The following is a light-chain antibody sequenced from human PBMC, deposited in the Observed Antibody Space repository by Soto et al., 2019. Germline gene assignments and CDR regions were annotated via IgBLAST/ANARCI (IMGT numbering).Light chain of an antibody. J-gene: IGLJ2*01. CDR3: AAWDDSLSGPTV. CDR1: SSNIGSSY. V-gene: IGLV1-47*01. Sequence: QYVLIQPPSASGTPGQRVTISCSGSSSNIGSSYVYWYQQLPGTAPKLLIYRNNQRPSGVPDRFSGSKSGTSASLAISGLRSEDEADYYCAAWDDSLSGPTVFGGGTKVTVL. CDR2: RNN.